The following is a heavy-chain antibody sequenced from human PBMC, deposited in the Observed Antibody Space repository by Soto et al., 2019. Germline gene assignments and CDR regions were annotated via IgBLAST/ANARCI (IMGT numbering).Heavy chain of an antibody. CDR3: ARSSSWYGDSFDY. V-gene: IGHV4-31*03. CDR2: IYNSGST. CDR1: GGSIRSGGCY. D-gene: IGHD6-13*01. Sequence: QVQLQESGPGLVKPSQTLSLTCTVSGGSIRSGGCYWSWGRQHPGRGLEWIGYIYNSGSTHYNPSLQSRATTSVDTSRNQFSVKLNSVAAADTAVYYCARSSSWYGDSFDYWGQGTLVTDCS. J-gene: IGHJ4*02.